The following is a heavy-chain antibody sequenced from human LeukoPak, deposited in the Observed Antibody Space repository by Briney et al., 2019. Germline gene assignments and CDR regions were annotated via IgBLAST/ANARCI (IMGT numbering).Heavy chain of an antibody. CDR2: ISAYNGNT. Sequence: ASVKVSCKASGYTFTSYGISWVRQAPGQGLEWRGWISAYNGNTNYAQKLQGRVTMTTDTSTSTAYMELRSLRSDDTVVYYCARDEYYDYVWGSLDFDYWGQGTLVTVSS. J-gene: IGHJ4*02. V-gene: IGHV1-18*01. CDR1: GYTFTSYG. CDR3: ARDEYYDYVWGSLDFDY. D-gene: IGHD3-16*01.